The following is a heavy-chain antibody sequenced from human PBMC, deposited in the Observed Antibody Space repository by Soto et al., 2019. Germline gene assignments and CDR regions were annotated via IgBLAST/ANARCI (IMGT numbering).Heavy chain of an antibody. CDR2: IWFDGSNK. CDR3: ATTGPY. J-gene: IGHJ4*02. CDR1: GFTFSSYG. Sequence: QVQLVESGGGVVQPGRSLRLSCAASGFTFSSYGMHWVRQAPGKGLEWVAVIWFDGSNKFYADSVKGRFTISRDNSKNTVPLQMHSLRDEDSAAYYCATTGPYWGQGTLVTVSS. V-gene: IGHV3-33*01.